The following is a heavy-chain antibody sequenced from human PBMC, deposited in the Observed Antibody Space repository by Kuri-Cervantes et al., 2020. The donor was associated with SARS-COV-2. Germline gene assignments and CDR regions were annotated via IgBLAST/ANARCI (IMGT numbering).Heavy chain of an antibody. CDR3: ARLLDTAMAPFDY. D-gene: IGHD5-18*01. Sequence: SQTLSLTCAVYGESFSGYYWTWIRQPPGKGLEWIGYIYYSGSTNYNPSLKSRVTISVDTSKNQFSLKLSSVTAADTAVYYCARLLDTAMAPFDYWGQGTLVTVSS. V-gene: IGHV4-59*01. CDR1: GESFSGYY. CDR2: IYYSGST. J-gene: IGHJ4*02.